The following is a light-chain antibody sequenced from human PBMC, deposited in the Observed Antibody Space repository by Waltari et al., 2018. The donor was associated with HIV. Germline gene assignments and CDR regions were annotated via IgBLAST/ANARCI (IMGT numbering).Light chain of an antibody. V-gene: IGKV3-20*01. Sequence: EIVLTQSPGTLSLSPGERVTLSCRASQSVTSSYLAWYQQKPGQAPRLLIYGASSRATGIPDRFSGSGSGTDFTLTISRLEPEDFAVYYCQQYGSSPFTFGPG. CDR3: QQYGSSPFT. J-gene: IGKJ3*01. CDR1: QSVTSSY. CDR2: GAS.